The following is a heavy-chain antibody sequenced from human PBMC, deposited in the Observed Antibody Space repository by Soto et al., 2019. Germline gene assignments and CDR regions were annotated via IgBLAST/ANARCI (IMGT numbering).Heavy chain of an antibody. J-gene: IGHJ4*02. Sequence: SETLSLTCAVYGGSFSGYYWSWIRQPPGKGLEWIGEINHSGSTNYNPSLKSRVTISVDTSKNQFSLKLISVTAADTAVYCCARGGYYDFWSGCSNRYYFDSWGQGTLVTVSS. CDR2: INHSGST. V-gene: IGHV4-34*01. D-gene: IGHD3-3*01. CDR3: ARGGYYDFWSGCSNRYYFDS. CDR1: GGSFSGYY.